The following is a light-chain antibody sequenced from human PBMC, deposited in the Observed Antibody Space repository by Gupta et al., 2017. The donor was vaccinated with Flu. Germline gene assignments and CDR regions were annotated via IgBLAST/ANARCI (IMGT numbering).Light chain of an antibody. Sequence: ELTQPPSVSVSPGQTASITCSGHELGDEYVCWYQQKPGQSPVLLIYQDAKRPSGIPERFSGSNSGNTATLTISGTQAMDEADYYCQAYGSSAVVFGGGIKLIVL. J-gene: IGLJ2*01. CDR2: QDA. CDR3: QAYGSSAVV. CDR1: ELGDEY. V-gene: IGLV3-1*01.